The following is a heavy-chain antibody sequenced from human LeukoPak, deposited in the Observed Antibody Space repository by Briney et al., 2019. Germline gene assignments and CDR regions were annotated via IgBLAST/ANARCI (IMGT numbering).Heavy chain of an antibody. CDR1: GFTVSSNY. V-gene: IGHV3-66*01. Sequence: PGGSLRLSCAASGFTVSSNYMSWVRQAPGKGLEWVSVIYSGGSIYYADSVKGRFTISRDNSKNTLYLQMNSLRAEDTAVYYCARTVVDSTEKYYFDYWGQGTLVTVSS. D-gene: IGHD4-23*01. CDR2: IYSGGSI. J-gene: IGHJ4*02. CDR3: ARTVVDSTEKYYFDY.